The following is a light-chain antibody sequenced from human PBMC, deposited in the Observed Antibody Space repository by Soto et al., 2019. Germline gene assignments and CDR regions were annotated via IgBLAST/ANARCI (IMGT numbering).Light chain of an antibody. CDR2: DVT. J-gene: IGLJ1*01. Sequence: QSVLTQPASVSGSPGQSITISCGATGDDIGGYNFVSWYQHHPGKAPKLIIYDVTHRPSGVSERFSGSKSGFTASLTISGLQPEDESHYYCASFTSISTYVFGTGTKVTVL. V-gene: IGLV2-14*01. CDR3: ASFTSISTYV. CDR1: GDDIGGYNF.